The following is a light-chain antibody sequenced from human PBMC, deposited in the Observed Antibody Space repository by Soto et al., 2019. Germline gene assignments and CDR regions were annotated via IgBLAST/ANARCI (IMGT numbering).Light chain of an antibody. CDR2: DVT. CDR3: SSYASGGTYV. Sequence: QSVLTQPASVSGSPGQSIAISCTGTSSDVGGYNSVSWYQQHPGKAPKLMIYDVTNRPSGVSNRFSGSKSGNTASLTISGLQAEDEADYYCSSYASGGTYVFSTGTKLTVL. CDR1: SSDVGGYNS. J-gene: IGLJ1*01. V-gene: IGLV2-14*01.